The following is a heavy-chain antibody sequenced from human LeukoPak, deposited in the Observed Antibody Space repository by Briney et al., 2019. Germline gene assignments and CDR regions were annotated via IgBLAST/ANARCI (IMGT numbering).Heavy chain of an antibody. Sequence: PGGSLRLSCAASGFTFSSYAMSWVRQAPGKGLEWVSAISGSGGSTYYADSVKGRFTISRDNSKNTLYLQMNSLRAEDTAVYYCAKGSYDSSGYIPYYYYYYYMDVWGKGTTVTVSS. CDR1: GFTFSSYA. J-gene: IGHJ6*03. CDR3: AKGSYDSSGYIPYYYYYYYMDV. D-gene: IGHD3-22*01. CDR2: ISGSGGST. V-gene: IGHV3-23*01.